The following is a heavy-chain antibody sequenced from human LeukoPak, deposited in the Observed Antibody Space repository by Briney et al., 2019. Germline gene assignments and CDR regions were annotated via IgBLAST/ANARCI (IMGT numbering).Heavy chain of an antibody. CDR3: ARLRIWSGYRYFDY. V-gene: IGHV4-34*01. J-gene: IGHJ4*02. CDR1: GGSFSGYY. Sequence: SETLSLTCAVYGGSFSGYYWSWIRQPPGKGLEWIGEINHSGSTNYNPSLKSRVTISVDTSKNQFSLKLSSVTAADTAVYYCARLRIWSGYRYFDYWGQGTLVTVSS. CDR2: INHSGST. D-gene: IGHD3-3*01.